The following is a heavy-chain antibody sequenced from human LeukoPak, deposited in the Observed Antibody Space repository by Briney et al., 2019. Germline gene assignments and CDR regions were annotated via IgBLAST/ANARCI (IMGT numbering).Heavy chain of an antibody. Sequence: DPSETLSLTCAVYGGSFSGYYWSWIRQPPGKGLEWIGEINHSGSTNYNPSLKSRVTISVDTSKNQFSLKLSSVTAADTAVYYCARRSSSGWTYFDIWGQGTMVTVSS. CDR1: GGSFSGYY. V-gene: IGHV4-34*01. J-gene: IGHJ3*02. CDR2: INHSGST. D-gene: IGHD6-19*01. CDR3: ARRSSSGWTYFDI.